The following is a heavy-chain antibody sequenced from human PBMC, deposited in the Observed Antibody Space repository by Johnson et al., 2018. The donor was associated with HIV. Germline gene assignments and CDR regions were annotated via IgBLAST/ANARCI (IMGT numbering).Heavy chain of an antibody. Sequence: LVESGGGVVQPGRSLRLSCAASGFTFSSYAMHWVRQAPGKGLEWVAVISYDGSNKYYADSVKGRFTISRDNSKNTLYLQMNSLRAEDTAVYYCARARDRSSSRDAFDIWGQGTMVTVSS. CDR3: ARARDRSSSRDAFDI. J-gene: IGHJ3*02. CDR1: GFTFSSYA. V-gene: IGHV3-30-3*01. CDR2: ISYDGSNK. D-gene: IGHD6-13*01.